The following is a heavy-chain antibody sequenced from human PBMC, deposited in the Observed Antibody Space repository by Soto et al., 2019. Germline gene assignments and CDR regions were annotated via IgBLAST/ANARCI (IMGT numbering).Heavy chain of an antibody. CDR2: IFSNDEK. CDR3: ARILRPRVPAAGNYYGMDV. V-gene: IGHV2-26*01. D-gene: IGHD2-2*01. CDR1: GFSLSNARMG. Sequence: QVTLKESGPVLVKPTETLTLTCTVSGFSLSNARMGVSWIRQPPGKALEWLAHIFSNDEKSYSTSLKSRLTISKDTSNSQVVLTMTNMDPVDTATYYCARILRPRVPAAGNYYGMDVWGQGTTVTVSS. J-gene: IGHJ6*02.